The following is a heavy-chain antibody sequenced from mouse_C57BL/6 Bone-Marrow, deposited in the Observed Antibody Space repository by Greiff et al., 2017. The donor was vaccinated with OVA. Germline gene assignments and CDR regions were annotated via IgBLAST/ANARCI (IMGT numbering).Heavy chain of an antibody. CDR1: GYTFTSYW. Sequence: QVQLQQPGAELVKPGASVKMSCKASGYTFTSYWITWVKQRPGQGLEWIGDIYPGSGSTNYNEKFKSKATLTVDTSSSTAYMQLSSLTSEDSAVYYCARRHYYGSSPSYWYFDVWGTGTTVTVSS. CDR2: IYPGSGST. D-gene: IGHD1-1*01. V-gene: IGHV1-55*01. CDR3: ARRHYYGSSPSYWYFDV. J-gene: IGHJ1*03.